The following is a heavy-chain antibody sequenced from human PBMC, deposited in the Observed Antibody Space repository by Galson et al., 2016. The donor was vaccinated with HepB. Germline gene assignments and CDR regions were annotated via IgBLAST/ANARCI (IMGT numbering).Heavy chain of an antibody. D-gene: IGHD6-19*01. V-gene: IGHV4-61*09. CDR2: IYANGTS. CDR1: GVSIGSVGNY. Sequence: TLSLTCTVSGVSIGSVGNYWSWIRQSAGKGLEWLGHIYANGTSHYNPSLKSRLAISVDTSQNQISLGLSSVTATDTALYFCAREAWLWLVKNSFDLWGQGTMVTVAS. CDR3: AREAWLWLVKNSFDL. J-gene: IGHJ3*01.